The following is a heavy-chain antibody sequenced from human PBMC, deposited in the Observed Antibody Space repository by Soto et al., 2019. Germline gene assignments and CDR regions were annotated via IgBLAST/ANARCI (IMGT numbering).Heavy chain of an antibody. CDR3: ARGWGIQLWLSGRLGYYGMDV. V-gene: IGHV4-59*01. J-gene: IGHJ6*02. CDR2: IYYSGST. Sequence: QVQLQESGPGLVKPSETLSLTCTVSGGSISSYYWSWIRQPPGKGLEWIGYIYYSGSTNYNPSLKSRVTLSVDTSKNQFSLKLSSVTAADTAVYYCARGWGIQLWLSGRLGYYGMDVWGQGTTVTVSS. D-gene: IGHD5-18*01. CDR1: GGSISSYY.